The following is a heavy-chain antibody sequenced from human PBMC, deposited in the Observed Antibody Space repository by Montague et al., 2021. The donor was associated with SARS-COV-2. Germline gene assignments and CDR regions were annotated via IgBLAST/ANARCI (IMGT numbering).Heavy chain of an antibody. V-gene: IGHV4-59*08. Sequence: SETLSLTCTVTGVSVTEYYWSWIRQPPGKGLEWVGDVLYNKGTNFNPSLKSRVAISVDTSKNQSSLRLTSVTAADTALYNCVRHPHYDGLDGPPDFWDQGTLVTVPS. J-gene: IGHJ4*02. CDR1: GVSVTEYY. D-gene: IGHD3-16*01. CDR2: VLYNKGT. CDR3: VRHPHYDGLDGPPDF.